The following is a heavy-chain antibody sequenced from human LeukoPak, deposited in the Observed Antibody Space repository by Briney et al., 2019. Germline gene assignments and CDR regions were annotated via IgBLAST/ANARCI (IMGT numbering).Heavy chain of an antibody. Sequence: SETLSLTCTVSGGSISSYYWSWIRQPPGRGLEWIGYIYYSGSTNYNPSLKSQVTISVDTSKNQFSLKLSSVTAADTAVYYCARVTMVRGVVNWFDPWGQGTLVTVSS. J-gene: IGHJ5*02. D-gene: IGHD3-10*01. CDR1: GGSISSYY. V-gene: IGHV4-59*01. CDR3: ARVTMVRGVVNWFDP. CDR2: IYYSGST.